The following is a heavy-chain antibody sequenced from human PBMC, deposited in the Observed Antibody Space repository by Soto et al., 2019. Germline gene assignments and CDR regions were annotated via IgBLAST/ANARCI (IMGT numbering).Heavy chain of an antibody. CDR3: ARQLVLDNWFDP. J-gene: IGHJ5*02. CDR2: IYYSGST. V-gene: IGHV4-39*01. CDR1: GGSISSSSYY. Sequence: PSETLSLTCTVSGGSISSSSYYWGWIRQPPGNGLEWIGSIYYSGSTYYNPSLKSRVTISVDTSKNQFSLKLSSVTAADTAVYYCARQLVLDNWFDPWGQGTLVTVSS.